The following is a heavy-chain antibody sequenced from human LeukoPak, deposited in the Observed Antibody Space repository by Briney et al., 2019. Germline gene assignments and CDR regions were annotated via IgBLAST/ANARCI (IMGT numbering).Heavy chain of an antibody. CDR2: IYTSGST. V-gene: IGHV4-61*02. CDR1: GGPISSGSYY. Sequence: SETLSLTCTVSGGPISSGSYYWSWIRQPAGKGLEWIGRIYTSGSTNYNPSLKSRVTISVDTSKNQFSLKLSSVTAADTAVYYCARADSSSWYMWFDPWGQGTLVTVSS. CDR3: ARADSSSWYMWFDP. J-gene: IGHJ5*02. D-gene: IGHD6-13*01.